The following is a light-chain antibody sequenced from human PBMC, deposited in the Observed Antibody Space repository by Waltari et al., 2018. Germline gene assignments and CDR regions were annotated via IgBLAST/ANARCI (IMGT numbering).Light chain of an antibody. CDR2: WAS. CDR1: QSVLYSSNNKNH. CDR3: QQYYATPRT. Sequence: DIVMTQSPDSLAVSPGERATINCKSSQSVLYSSNNKNHLAWYQQKPGQSPKLLIYWASTRESGVPDRFSGSGSGTDFTLTISSLQAEDVAVYYCQQYYATPRTFGPGTKVDIK. V-gene: IGKV4-1*01. J-gene: IGKJ3*01.